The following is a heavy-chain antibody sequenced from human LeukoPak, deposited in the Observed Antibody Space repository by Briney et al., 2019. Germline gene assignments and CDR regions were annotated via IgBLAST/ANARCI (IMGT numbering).Heavy chain of an antibody. CDR1: GFTFSTYA. V-gene: IGHV3-23*01. J-gene: IGHJ4*02. D-gene: IGHD4-23*01. Sequence: GGSLRLSCAASGFTFSTYAMSWVRQTPGKGLEWVSVISGGGDITKYADSVRGRFTISRDNSKNTLYLQMNSLRAEDTAVYYCARDQPVVTPLGYWGQGTLVTVSS. CDR2: ISGGGDIT. CDR3: ARDQPVVTPLGY.